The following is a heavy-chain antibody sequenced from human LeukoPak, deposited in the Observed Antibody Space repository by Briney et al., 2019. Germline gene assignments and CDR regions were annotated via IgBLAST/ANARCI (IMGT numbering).Heavy chain of an antibody. D-gene: IGHD3-10*01. CDR1: RGSYSSYA. CDR2: IVPMFASA. V-gene: IGHV1-69*06. J-gene: IGHJ6*02. CDR3: AREMVLHYYGMDV. Sequence: SVKVSCKASRGSYSSYAISWVRQAPGQGLEWMGGIVPMFASANYAQKFQGRVTITADKFTNTVYMELSSLRSEDTAVYYCAREMVLHYYGMDVWGQGTTVTVSS.